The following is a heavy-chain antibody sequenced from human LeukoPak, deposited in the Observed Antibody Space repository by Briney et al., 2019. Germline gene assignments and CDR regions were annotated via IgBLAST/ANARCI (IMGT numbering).Heavy chain of an antibody. V-gene: IGHV5-51*01. CDR2: IYPADSDI. CDR3: ARHRKVAGTTYYFDY. D-gene: IGHD1-14*01. J-gene: IGHJ4*02. CDR1: GYSINNYW. Sequence: GESLKISCKGSGYSINNYWIGWVRQMPGKGLEWMGIIYPADSDIRYSPSFQGQVTISADKSISTAYLQWSSLKASDTAMYYCARHRKVAGTTYYFDYWGQGTLVTVSS.